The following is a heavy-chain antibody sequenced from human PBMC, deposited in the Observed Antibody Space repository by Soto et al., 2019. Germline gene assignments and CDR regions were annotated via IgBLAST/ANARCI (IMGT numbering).Heavy chain of an antibody. CDR3: ARELGSGYSSSWYPHYYYGMDV. CDR2: INAGNGNT. D-gene: IGHD6-13*01. J-gene: IGHJ6*02. CDR1: GYTFTSYA. Sequence: ASVKVSCKASGYTFTSYAIHWVRQAPGQRLEWMGWINAGNGNTKYSQKFQGRVTITRDTSASTAYMELSSLRSEDTAVYYCARELGSGYSSSWYPHYYYGMDVWGQGTTVTVSS. V-gene: IGHV1-3*01.